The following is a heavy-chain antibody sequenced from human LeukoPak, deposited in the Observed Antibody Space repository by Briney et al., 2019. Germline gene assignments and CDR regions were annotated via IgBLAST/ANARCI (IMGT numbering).Heavy chain of an antibody. CDR2: LFHSGTR. J-gene: IGHJ4*02. D-gene: IGHD6-13*01. Sequence: PSETLSLTCTVSGGSITSYYWSWIRQPPGKGLEWIGYLFHSGTRRYNPSLKSRVTISADTTKNQIFLTLNSTTVADTAVYYCARRRGWKQQLVYFDYWGQGTLATVSS. CDR3: ARRRGWKQQLVYFDY. V-gene: IGHV4-59*08. CDR1: GGSITSYY.